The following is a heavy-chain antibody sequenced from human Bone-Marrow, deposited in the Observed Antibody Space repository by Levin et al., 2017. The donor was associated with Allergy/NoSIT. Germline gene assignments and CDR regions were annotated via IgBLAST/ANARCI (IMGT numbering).Heavy chain of an antibody. Sequence: ASVKVSCKASGYTFTSYDINWVRQATGQGLEWMGWMNPNSGNTGYAQKFQGRVTMTRNTSISTAYMELSSLRSEDTAVYYCARGLPHCTNGVCPLDYWGQGTLVTVSS. CDR2: MNPNSGNT. J-gene: IGHJ4*02. D-gene: IGHD2-8*01. CDR3: ARGLPHCTNGVCPLDY. V-gene: IGHV1-8*01. CDR1: GYTFTSYD.